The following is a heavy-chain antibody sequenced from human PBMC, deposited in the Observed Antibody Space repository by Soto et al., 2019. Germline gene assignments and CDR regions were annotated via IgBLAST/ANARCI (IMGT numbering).Heavy chain of an antibody. J-gene: IGHJ4*02. V-gene: IGHV1-18*01. Sequence: VSVKVSCKASGYTFTSYGISWVRQAPGQGLEWMGWISAYNGNTNYAQKLQGRVTMTTDTSTSTAYMELRSLRSDDTAVYYCARDLSRGLVATWWGQGTLVTVSS. CDR3: ARDLSRGLVATW. CDR2: ISAYNGNT. D-gene: IGHD2-15*01. CDR1: GYTFTSYG.